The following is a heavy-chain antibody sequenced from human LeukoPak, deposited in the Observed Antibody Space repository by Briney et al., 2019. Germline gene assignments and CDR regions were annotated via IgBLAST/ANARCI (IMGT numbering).Heavy chain of an antibody. D-gene: IGHD5-24*01. CDR2: ISYSGST. J-gene: IGHJ4*02. V-gene: IGHV4-59*01. Sequence: PSETLSLTCTVSGVSISTYFWSWIRQPPGKGLGWVGYISYSGSTNYNPSLKSRVTISVDTSKNQFSLKLSSVTAADTALYYCARLDGYNYNRIDYWGQGTLVTVSS. CDR3: ARLDGYNYNRIDY. CDR1: GVSISTYF.